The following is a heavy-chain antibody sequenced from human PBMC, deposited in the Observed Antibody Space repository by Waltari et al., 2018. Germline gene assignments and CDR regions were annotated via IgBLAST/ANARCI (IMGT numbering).Heavy chain of an antibody. Sequence: EVQLVESGGGLVQPGRSLRLSCTASGFTFGDYAMSWFRQAPGKGLEWVGFIRSKAYGGTTEYAASVKGRFTISRDDSESIAYLQMNSLRAEDTAVYYCARDGPAAACPDYWGQGTLVTVSS. D-gene: IGHD6-13*01. V-gene: IGHV3-49*03. CDR3: ARDGPAAACPDY. CDR1: GFTFGDYA. J-gene: IGHJ4*02. CDR2: IRSKAYGGTT.